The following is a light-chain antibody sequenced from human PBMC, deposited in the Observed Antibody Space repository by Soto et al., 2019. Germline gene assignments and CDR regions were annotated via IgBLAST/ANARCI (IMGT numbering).Light chain of an antibody. CDR3: AAWDDSLNGLYV. CDR2: RNN. J-gene: IGLJ1*01. CDR1: TSNIGINS. Sequence: QSVLTQPPSASGTPGQRVTISCSGSTSNIGINSVNWYQQLPGTAPKLLIYRNNQRPSGVPDRFSGSKSGTSASLAISGLQSEDEADYYCAAWDDSLNGLYVFGTGTKLTVL. V-gene: IGLV1-44*01.